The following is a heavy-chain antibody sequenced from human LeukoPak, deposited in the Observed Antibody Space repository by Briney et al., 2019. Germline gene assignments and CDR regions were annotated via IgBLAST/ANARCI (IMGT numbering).Heavy chain of an antibody. D-gene: IGHD2-21*02. CDR1: GFTFSSYS. Sequence: PGGSLRLSCAASGFTFSSYSMNWVRQAPGKGLEWVSYISSSSSTIYYADSVKGRFTISRDNAKNSLYLQMNSLRAEDTAVYYCASTADCGGDCYSEFDYWGQGTLVTVSS. V-gene: IGHV3-48*04. CDR2: ISSSSSTI. CDR3: ASTADCGGDCYSEFDY. J-gene: IGHJ4*02.